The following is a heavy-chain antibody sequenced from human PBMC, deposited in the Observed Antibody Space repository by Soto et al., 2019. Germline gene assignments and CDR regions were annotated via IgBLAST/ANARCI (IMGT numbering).Heavy chain of an antibody. Sequence: GGSLRLSCAASGFTFSSYGMHWVRQAPGKGLEWVAVISYDGSNKYYADSVKGRFTISRDNSKNTLYLQMNSLRVEDTAVFYCATDDYYDSSGYYRFDYWGQGTLVTVSS. CDR3: ATDDYYDSSGYYRFDY. J-gene: IGHJ4*02. V-gene: IGHV3-30*03. CDR2: ISYDGSNK. D-gene: IGHD3-22*01. CDR1: GFTFSSYG.